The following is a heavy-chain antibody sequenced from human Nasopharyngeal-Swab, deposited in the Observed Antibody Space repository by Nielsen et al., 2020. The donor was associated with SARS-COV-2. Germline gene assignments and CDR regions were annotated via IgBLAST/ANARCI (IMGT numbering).Heavy chain of an antibody. CDR3: ARGVWFGELLFDY. D-gene: IGHD3-10*01. J-gene: IGHJ4*02. Sequence: ASVKVSCKASGYAFTSYAMHWVRQAPGQRLEWMGWINAGNGNTKYSQKFQGRVTITRDTSASTAYMELSSLRSEDTAVYYCARGVWFGELLFDYWGQGTLVTVSS. CDR1: GYAFTSYA. CDR2: INAGNGNT. V-gene: IGHV1-3*01.